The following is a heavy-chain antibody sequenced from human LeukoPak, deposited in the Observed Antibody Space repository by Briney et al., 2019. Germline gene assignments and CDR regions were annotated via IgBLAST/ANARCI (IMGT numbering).Heavy chain of an antibody. CDR3: ARAIVGWGSDLDY. CDR1: GYTFTGYY. V-gene: IGHV1-2*02. Sequence: ASVKVSCKASGYTFTGYYMHWVRQAPGQGLEWMGWINPNSGGTNYAQKFQGRVTMSRDTSISTAYMELSRLRSDDTAVYYCARAIVGWGSDLDYWGQGNLVTVSS. J-gene: IGHJ4*02. D-gene: IGHD2-15*01. CDR2: INPNSGGT.